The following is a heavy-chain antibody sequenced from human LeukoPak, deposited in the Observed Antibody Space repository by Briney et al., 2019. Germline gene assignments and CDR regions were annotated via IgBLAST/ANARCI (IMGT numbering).Heavy chain of an antibody. D-gene: IGHD3-10*01. CDR1: GYTFTTYA. CDR3: ARGISYGSGRYFDN. V-gene: IGHV1-18*01. Sequence: GASVKVSCKASGYTFTTYAISWVRQAPGQGLEWMGWISEYNGNTEYAEKLQGRVTMTTDTTTSTAYMDLGSLRSDDTAVYYCARGISYGSGRYFDNWGQGTLVTVSS. CDR2: ISEYNGNT. J-gene: IGHJ4*02.